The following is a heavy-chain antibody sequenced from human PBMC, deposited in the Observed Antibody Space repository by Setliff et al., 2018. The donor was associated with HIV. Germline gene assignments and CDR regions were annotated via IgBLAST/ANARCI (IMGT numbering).Heavy chain of an antibody. Sequence: PSETLSLTCTVSSDSIRFYYWNWIRQPAGKGLEWIGRIFTSGTTNYNPPLRSRVTISVDTSKNQFSLRLSSVTAADTAVYYCAREGFYNSYYYYMDVWGIGTTVTVSS. CDR2: IFTSGTT. J-gene: IGHJ6*03. D-gene: IGHD2-2*02. CDR1: SDSIRFYY. CDR3: AREGFYNSYYYYMDV. V-gene: IGHV4-4*07.